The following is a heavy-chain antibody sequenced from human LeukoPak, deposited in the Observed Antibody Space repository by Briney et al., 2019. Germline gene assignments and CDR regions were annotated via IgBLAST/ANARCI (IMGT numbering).Heavy chain of an antibody. CDR2: INHSGST. Sequence: PSGTLSLTCGVSGGSISNTNWWSWVRQPPGKGLEWIGEINHSGSTNYNPSLKSRVTISVDTSKNQFSLKLSSVTAADTAVYYCARGREIDYWGQGTLVTVSS. V-gene: IGHV4-4*02. CDR1: GGSISNTNW. CDR3: ARGREIDY. J-gene: IGHJ4*02.